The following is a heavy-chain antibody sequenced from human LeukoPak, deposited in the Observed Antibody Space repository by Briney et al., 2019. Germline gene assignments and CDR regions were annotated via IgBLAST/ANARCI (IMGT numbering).Heavy chain of an antibody. V-gene: IGHV7-4-1*02. D-gene: IGHD3-22*01. CDR3: AIHPSDSSGYFAY. CDR1: GYSFSRCA. J-gene: IGHJ4*02. Sequence: ASVKVSCKASGYSFSRCAINWVRQAPGQGLEYMGWIDTKNGNPTYAHGFTVRFVFSLDTSASTAYLQISSLKAEDTAVYYCAIHPSDSSGYFAYWGQGALVTVSS. CDR2: IDTKNGNP.